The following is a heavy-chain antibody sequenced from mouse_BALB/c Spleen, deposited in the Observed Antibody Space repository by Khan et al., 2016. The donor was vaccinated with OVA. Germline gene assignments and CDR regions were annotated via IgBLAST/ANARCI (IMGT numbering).Heavy chain of an antibody. CDR2: ISSGSSTI. J-gene: IGHJ1*01. Sequence: EVELVESGGGLVQPGGSRKLSCAAPGFTFSSFGMHWVRQAPKKGLEWVAYISSGSSTIYYVDTVKGRFTISRDNPKNTLFLQMTSLRSEDTAMYYCARSGGNFHWYFDVWGAGTSVTVSA. CDR1: GFTFSSFG. V-gene: IGHV5-17*02. D-gene: IGHD2-1*01. CDR3: ARSGGNFHWYFDV.